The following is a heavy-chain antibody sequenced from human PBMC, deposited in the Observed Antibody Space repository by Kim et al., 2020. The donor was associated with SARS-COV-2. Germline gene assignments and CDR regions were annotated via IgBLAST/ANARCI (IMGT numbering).Heavy chain of an antibody. CDR3: ARDLDKQTVTFRSGLSATRSEGGIGMDV. D-gene: IGHD4-17*01. V-gene: IGHV4-31*03. CDR2: IYYSGST. Sequence: SETLSLTCTVSGGSISSGGYYWSWIRQHPGKGLEWIGYIYYSGSTYYNPSLKSRVTISVDTSKYQFSLKLSSVTAADTAVYYCARDLDKQTVTFRSGLSATRSEGGIGMDVWGQGTTVTVSS. J-gene: IGHJ6*02. CDR1: GGSISSGGYY.